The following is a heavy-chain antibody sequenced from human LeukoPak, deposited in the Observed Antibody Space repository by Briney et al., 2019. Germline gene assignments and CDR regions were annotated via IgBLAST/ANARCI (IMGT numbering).Heavy chain of an antibody. J-gene: IGHJ4*02. CDR1: GYTLTELS. D-gene: IGHD5-12*01. CDR3: ATGPWLRFNVLLHY. V-gene: IGHV1-24*01. Sequence: ASVKVSCKVSGYTLTELSMHWVRQAPGKGLEWMGGFDPEDGETIYAQKFQGRVTMTEDTSTDTAYMELSSLGSEDTAVYYCATGPWLRFNVLLHYWGQGTLVTVSS. CDR2: FDPEDGET.